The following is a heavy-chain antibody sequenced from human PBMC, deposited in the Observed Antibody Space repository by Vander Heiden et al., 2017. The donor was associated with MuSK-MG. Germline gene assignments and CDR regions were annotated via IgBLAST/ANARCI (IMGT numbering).Heavy chain of an antibody. V-gene: IGHV3-21*01. Sequence: EVLLVESGGGLVKPGGSLRLSCEGSGFTLSSSGMTWVRQAPGKGLEWVSSISIGSSYIYYADSVKGRFAISRDNAKNSLYLQMNSLRAEDTAVYFCARDVDGGSSTCPACNWFDPWGQGTLVTVSS. J-gene: IGHJ5*02. CDR2: ISIGSSYI. CDR1: GFTLSSSG. D-gene: IGHD3-16*01. CDR3: ARDVDGGSSTCPACNWFDP.